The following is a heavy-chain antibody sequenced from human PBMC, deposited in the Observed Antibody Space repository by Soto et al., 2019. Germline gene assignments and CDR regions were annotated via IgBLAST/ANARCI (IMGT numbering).Heavy chain of an antibody. CDR1: GDTFTDYY. Sequence: QVQLMQSGAEVKKPGASVKVSCKASGDTFTDYYIHWVRQAPGQGLEWMGTVNPSGGHTTYAQHFLGRVTMTRDASPSTLYMELASLSSDDTAIDYGARGGHVVVVTAALDYWGQGTLVTGSS. CDR3: ARGGHVVVVTAALDY. D-gene: IGHD2-21*02. CDR2: VNPSGGHT. V-gene: IGHV1-46*01. J-gene: IGHJ4*02.